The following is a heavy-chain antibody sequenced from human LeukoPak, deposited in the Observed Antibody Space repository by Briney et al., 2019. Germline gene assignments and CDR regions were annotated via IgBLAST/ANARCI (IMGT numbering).Heavy chain of an antibody. CDR3: ATTMGSGWSRPIDY. CDR2: IRFTGSYI. J-gene: IGHJ4*02. CDR1: GFTFSSYS. D-gene: IGHD6-19*01. V-gene: IGHV3-21*01. Sequence: GGSLRLSCAASGFTFSSYSLNWVRQAPGKGLEWVSSIRFTGSYIYYADSVKGRFTISRDDAKNLLSLQMISLRVEDTAVYYCATTMGSGWSRPIDYWGQGTLVTVSS.